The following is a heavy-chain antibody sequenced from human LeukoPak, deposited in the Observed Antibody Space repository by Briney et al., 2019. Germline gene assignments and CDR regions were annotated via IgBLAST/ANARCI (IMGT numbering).Heavy chain of an antibody. CDR3: ARASTLPSMYYYDSSGYYYFDY. J-gene: IGHJ4*02. V-gene: IGHV3-7*01. D-gene: IGHD3-22*01. Sequence: GSLRLSCAASGFTFSSYWMSWVRQAPGKGLEWVANIKQDGSEKYYVDSVKGRFTISRDNAKNSLYLQMNSLRAEDTAVYYCARASTLPSMYYYDSSGYYYFDYWGQGTLVTVSS. CDR1: GFTFSSYW. CDR2: IKQDGSEK.